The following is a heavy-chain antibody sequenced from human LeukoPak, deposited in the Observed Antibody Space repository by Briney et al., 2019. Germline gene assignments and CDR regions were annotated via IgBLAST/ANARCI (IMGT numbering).Heavy chain of an antibody. J-gene: IGHJ6*02. V-gene: IGHV1-8*01. CDR1: GYTFTSYD. Sequence: ASVRVSCTASGYTFTSYDINWVRQATGQGLEWMGWMNHNSGNTSYAQKFQGRVTMTRNTSISTAYMELSSLRSEDTGVYYCARERGDDYYYYYGMDVWGQGTTVTVSS. CDR3: ARERGDDYYYYYGMDV. CDR2: MNHNSGNT.